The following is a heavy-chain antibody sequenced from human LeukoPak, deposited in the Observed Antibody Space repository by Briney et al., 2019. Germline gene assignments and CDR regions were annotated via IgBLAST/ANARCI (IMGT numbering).Heavy chain of an antibody. Sequence: SETLSLTCTVSGGSISGSHYYCGWVRQSPGMGLEWIASINFDGNSYYNPSLKSRVTMSIDTSKKQFSLNLSSLTAADTAVYYCATHPGIAAAPTWTFDMWGQGIMVTVSS. CDR3: ATHPGIAAAPTWTFDM. CDR1: GGSISGSHYY. J-gene: IGHJ3*02. D-gene: IGHD6-13*01. CDR2: INFDGNS. V-gene: IGHV4-39*01.